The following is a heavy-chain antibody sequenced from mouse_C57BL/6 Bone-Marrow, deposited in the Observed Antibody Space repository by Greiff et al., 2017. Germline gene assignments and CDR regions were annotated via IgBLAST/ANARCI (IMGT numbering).Heavy chain of an antibody. CDR3: VKGWFAY. J-gene: IGHJ3*01. CDR1: GYTFTSYG. V-gene: IGHV1-81*01. Sequence: VQLQQSGAELARPGASVKLSCKASGYTFTSYGISWVKQRTGQGLEWIGEIYPRSGNTYYNEKFKGKATLTADKSSSTAYMDLRSLTSDDSAVYFYVKGWFAYWGQGTLVTVSA. CDR2: IYPRSGNT.